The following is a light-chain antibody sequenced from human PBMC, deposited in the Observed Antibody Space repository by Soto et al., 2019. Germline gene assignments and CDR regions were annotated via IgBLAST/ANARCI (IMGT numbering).Light chain of an antibody. CDR1: QSVGSD. CDR3: HQYKSWPET. J-gene: IGKJ1*01. Sequence: EIVMTQSPATLSVSPGERATLSCRASQSVGSDLAWYQQIPGQAPRLLIYGASTRATGIPVRFSGSGSGTEFTLSISSLQSEDFAVYYCHQYKSWPETFGQGTKVEIK. V-gene: IGKV3-15*01. CDR2: GAS.